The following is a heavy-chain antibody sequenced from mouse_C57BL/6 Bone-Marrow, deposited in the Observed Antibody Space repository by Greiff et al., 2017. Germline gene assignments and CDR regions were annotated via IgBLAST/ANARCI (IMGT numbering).Heavy chain of an antibody. V-gene: IGHV1-64*01. Sequence: VQLQQPGAELVKPGASVKLSCKASGYTFTSYWMHWVKQRPGQGLEWIGMIHPNSGSTNYNEKFKSKATLTVDKSSSTAYMQLSSLTSEDSAVYYCAREGYYSQFAYWGQGTLVTVSA. D-gene: IGHD2-12*01. CDR2: IHPNSGST. J-gene: IGHJ3*01. CDR1: GYTFTSYW. CDR3: AREGYYSQFAY.